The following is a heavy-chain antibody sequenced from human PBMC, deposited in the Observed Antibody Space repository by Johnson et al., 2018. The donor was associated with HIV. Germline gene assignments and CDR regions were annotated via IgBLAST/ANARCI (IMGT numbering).Heavy chain of an antibody. J-gene: IGHJ3*02. Sequence: VQLVESGGGLVQPGGSLRLSCAASGFTFSSYGMSWVRQAPGKGLEWVSGVTGTGGDTYYAESVKGRFTISRDNSKNTLYLQMNSLRAENTAVYYCAREAHYYDSSGIKRGAFDIWGQGTIVTVSS. CDR3: AREAHYYDSSGIKRGAFDI. V-gene: IGHV3-23*04. CDR1: GFTFSSYG. D-gene: IGHD3-22*01. CDR2: VTGTGGDT.